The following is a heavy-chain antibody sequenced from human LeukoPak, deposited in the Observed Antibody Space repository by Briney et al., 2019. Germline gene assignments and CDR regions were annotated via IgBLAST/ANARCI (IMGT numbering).Heavy chain of an antibody. CDR2: IGTAGDT. V-gene: IGHV3-13*04. CDR1: GFTFSSYD. Sequence: TGGPLRLSCAASGFTFSSYDMHWVRQATGKGLEWVSAIGTAGDTYYPGSVKGRFTISRENAKNSLYLQMNSLRAGDTAVYYCARGRGDYGDYAFDYWGQGTLVTVSS. J-gene: IGHJ4*02. CDR3: ARGRGDYGDYAFDY. D-gene: IGHD4-17*01.